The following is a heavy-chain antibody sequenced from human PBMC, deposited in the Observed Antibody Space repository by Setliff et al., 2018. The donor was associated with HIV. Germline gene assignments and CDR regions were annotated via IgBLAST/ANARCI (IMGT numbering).Heavy chain of an antibody. CDR1: GGSISNSNYF. V-gene: IGHV4-39*02. CDR2: IYSSGST. CDR3: ARSFSGRYFWSGYYTGPDPKGENAFDI. J-gene: IGHJ3*02. Sequence: KPSETLSLSCTVSGGSISNSNYFWGWIRQPPGKGLEWIGRIYSSGSTYYQPSLQGRVSMSIDSSKNHFSLSLRYVTAADTAVYYCARSFSGRYFWSGYYTGPDPKGENAFDIWGQGTMVTV. D-gene: IGHD3-3*01.